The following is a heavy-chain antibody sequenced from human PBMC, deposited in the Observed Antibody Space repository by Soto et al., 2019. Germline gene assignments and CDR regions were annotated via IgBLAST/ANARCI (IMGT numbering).Heavy chain of an antibody. D-gene: IGHD3-3*01. V-gene: IGHV4-59*01. CDR3: ARDRGGVPRYVDY. Sequence: SETLSLTCTVSGGSISSYYWSWIRQPPGKGLEWIGYIYYSGSTNYNPSLKSRVTISVDTSKNQFSLKLSSVTAADAAMYYCARDRGGVPRYVDYWGQGILVTVSS. CDR2: IYYSGST. J-gene: IGHJ4*02. CDR1: GGSISSYY.